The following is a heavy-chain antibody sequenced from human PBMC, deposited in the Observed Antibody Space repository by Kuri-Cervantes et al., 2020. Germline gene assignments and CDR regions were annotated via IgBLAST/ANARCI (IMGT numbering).Heavy chain of an antibody. CDR1: GYTFTYRY. Sequence: ASVKVSCKASGYTFTYRYLHWVRQAPGQALEWMGWISAYNGDTNYAQKLQGRVTMTTDTSTSTAYMELRSLRSDDTAVYYCARQRRDWGDGGIHFDYWGQGTLVTVSS. CDR3: ARQRRDWGDGGIHFDY. CDR2: ISAYNGDT. D-gene: IGHD4-23*01. J-gene: IGHJ4*02. V-gene: IGHV1-18*04.